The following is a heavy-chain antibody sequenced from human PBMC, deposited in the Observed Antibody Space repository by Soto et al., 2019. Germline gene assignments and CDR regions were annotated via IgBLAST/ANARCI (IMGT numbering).Heavy chain of an antibody. J-gene: IGHJ4*02. CDR2: ISSSSSTI. V-gene: IGHV3-48*02. CDR1: GFTFSSYS. D-gene: IGHD4-4*01. Sequence: EVQLVESGGGLVQPGGSLRLSCAASGFTFSSYSMNWVRQAPGKGLEWVSYISSSSSTIYYADSVKGRFTISRDNAKNSLYLQMNSLRDEDMAVYYCATDGTVTTPGVLDYWGQGTLVTVSS. CDR3: ATDGTVTTPGVLDY.